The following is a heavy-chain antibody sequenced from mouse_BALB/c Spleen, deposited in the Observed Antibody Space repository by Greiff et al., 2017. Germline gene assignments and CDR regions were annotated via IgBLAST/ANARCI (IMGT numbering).Heavy chain of an antibody. D-gene: IGHD2-10*02. Sequence: VQLQQSGPELVKPGASVKIPCKASGYTFTDYNMDWVKQSHGKSLEWIGDINPNNGGTIYNQKFKGKATLTVDKSSSTAYMELRSLTSEDTAVYYCARSRYGNSWFAYWGQGTLVTVSA. CDR1: GYTFTDYN. J-gene: IGHJ3*01. CDR3: ARSRYGNSWFAY. CDR2: INPNNGGT. V-gene: IGHV1-18*01.